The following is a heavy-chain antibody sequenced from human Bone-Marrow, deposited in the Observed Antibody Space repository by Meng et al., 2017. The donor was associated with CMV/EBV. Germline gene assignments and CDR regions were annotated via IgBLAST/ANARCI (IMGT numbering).Heavy chain of an antibody. D-gene: IGHD4-23*01. CDR3: ARPTSSDYGGNSYSWDY. CDR2: IYSGGST. Sequence: GESLKISCAASGFTVSSNYMSWVRQAPGKGLEWVSVIYSGGSTYYADSVKGRFTISRDNSKNTLYLQMNSLRAEDTAVYYCARPTSSDYGGNSYSWDYWGQGTLVTVSS. CDR1: GFTVSSNY. V-gene: IGHV3-53*01. J-gene: IGHJ4*02.